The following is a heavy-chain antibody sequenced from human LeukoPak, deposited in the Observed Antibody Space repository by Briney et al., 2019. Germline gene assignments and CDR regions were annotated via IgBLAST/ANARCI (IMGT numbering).Heavy chain of an antibody. Sequence: ASVKVSCKASGYTFTGYYMHWVRQAPGQGLEWMGWINPNSGGTNYAQKFQGRVTMTRDTSISTAYMELSRLRADDTAVYYCARSFRVASRPTVYWGQGALVTVSS. V-gene: IGHV1-2*02. CDR3: ARSFRVASRPTVY. J-gene: IGHJ4*02. CDR2: INPNSGGT. D-gene: IGHD3-10*01. CDR1: GYTFTGYY.